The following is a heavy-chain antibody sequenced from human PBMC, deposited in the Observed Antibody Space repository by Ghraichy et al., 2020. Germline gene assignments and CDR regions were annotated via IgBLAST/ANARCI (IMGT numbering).Heavy chain of an antibody. CDR2: INHSGSA. D-gene: IGHD1-1*01. J-gene: IGHJ6*02. V-gene: IGHV4-34*01. Sequence: SETLSLTCAVYGGSFSGYYWSWIRQPPGKGLEWIGEINHSGSASYNPSLKSRVTISVDTSKNQFSLKLSSVTAADTAVYYCARQDDRGGYYYYGLDVWGQGTAVTVPS. CDR3: ARQDDRGGYYYYGLDV. CDR1: GGSFSGYY.